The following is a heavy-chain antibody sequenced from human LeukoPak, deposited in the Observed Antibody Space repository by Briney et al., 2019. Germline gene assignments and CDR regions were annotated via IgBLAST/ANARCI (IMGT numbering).Heavy chain of an antibody. CDR3: AASSPGYCSGGSCYYVDY. CDR1: GFTFSSYA. V-gene: IGHV3-13*01. J-gene: IGHJ4*02. D-gene: IGHD2-15*01. CDR2: IGTAGDT. Sequence: PGGSPRLSCAASGFTFSSYAMSWVRQAPGKGLEWVSAIGTAGDTYYPGSVKGRFTISRENAKNSLYLQMNSLRAGDTAVYYCAASSPGYCSGGSCYYVDYWGQGTLVTVSS.